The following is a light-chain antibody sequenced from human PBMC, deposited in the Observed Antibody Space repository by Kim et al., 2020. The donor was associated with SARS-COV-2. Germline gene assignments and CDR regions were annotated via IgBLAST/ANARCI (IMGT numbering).Light chain of an antibody. J-gene: IGLJ1*01. V-gene: IGLV2-8*01. Sequence: PGPAHALSCPGTRGAFGSYKFVSWYQQHPGKSPKLIIYEVHKRPSGVPDRFSGSMSGNTASLTVSGLQAEDEADYYCASHGGYDYVFGTGTRVTVL. CDR1: RGAFGSYKF. CDR2: EVH. CDR3: ASHGGYDYV.